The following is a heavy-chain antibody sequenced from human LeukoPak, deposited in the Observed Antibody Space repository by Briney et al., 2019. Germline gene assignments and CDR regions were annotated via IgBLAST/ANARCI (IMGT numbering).Heavy chain of an antibody. CDR1: GLTFSSFA. CDR2: ISYDGSNK. V-gene: IGHV3-30*18. J-gene: IGHJ6*02. Sequence: GGSLRLSCAASGLTFSSFAMNWVRQAPGKGLEWVAVISYDGSNKYYADSVKGRFTISRDNSKNTLYLQMNSLRAEDTAVYYCAKDQLTMVRGVISDNYYYYGMDVWGQGTTVTVSS. CDR3: AKDQLTMVRGVISDNYYYYGMDV. D-gene: IGHD3-10*01.